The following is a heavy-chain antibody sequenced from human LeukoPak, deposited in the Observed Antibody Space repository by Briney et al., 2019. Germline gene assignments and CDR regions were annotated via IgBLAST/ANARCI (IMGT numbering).Heavy chain of an antibody. Sequence: SETLSLTCTVSGGSISSYYWSWIRQPPGKGLEWIGYIYYSGSTNYNPSLKSRVTISVDTSKNQFSLKLSSVTAADTAVYYCASSIQLWPTSFDYWGQGTLVTVSS. CDR2: IYYSGST. CDR3: ASSIQLWPTSFDY. CDR1: GGSISSYY. J-gene: IGHJ4*02. D-gene: IGHD5-18*01. V-gene: IGHV4-59*01.